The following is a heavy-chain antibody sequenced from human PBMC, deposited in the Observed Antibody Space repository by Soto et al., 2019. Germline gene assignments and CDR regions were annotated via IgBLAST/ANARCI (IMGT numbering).Heavy chain of an antibody. J-gene: IGHJ3*01. D-gene: IGHD3-22*01. CDR2: IFYTGIT. CDR3: ARGGYDFSGVNFDEGFDF. CDR1: GGSLSSHF. V-gene: IGHV4-59*11. Sequence: TLSLTCSVSGGSLSSHFWAWIRQPPGKGLEWVGHIFYTGITKYNPSLQSRVSISVDTSKERFSLTLNSVTAADTAVYYCARGGYDFSGVNFDEGFDFWGQGIPVTVSS.